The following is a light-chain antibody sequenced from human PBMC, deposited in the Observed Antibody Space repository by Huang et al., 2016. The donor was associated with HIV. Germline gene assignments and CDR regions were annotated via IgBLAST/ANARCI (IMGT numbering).Light chain of an antibody. CDR3: QQYYTIRA. CDR1: QDISNS. CDR2: AAY. V-gene: IGKV1-NL1*01. J-gene: IGKJ1*01. Sequence: DIQMTQSPSSLSASVGDRVTITCRASQDISNSLAWYQQKPGKAPKLLLYAAYTLESGVPSRVSGSGSGTDYTLTISSLQPEDFATYYCQQYYTIRAFGQGTKVEIK.